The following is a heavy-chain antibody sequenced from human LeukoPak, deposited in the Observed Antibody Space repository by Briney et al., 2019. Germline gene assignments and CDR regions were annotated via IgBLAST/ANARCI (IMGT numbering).Heavy chain of an antibody. CDR1: GFTISTYA. V-gene: IGHV3-23*01. D-gene: IGHD5-24*01. Sequence: PGGSLRLSCAASGFTISTYAMTWVRQAPGKGLEWVSSITSSGATTYYADSMKGRFTISRDISKNTLYLQMNSLTAEDSAVYYCAKEFIAGDGHVDCDSWGQGTLVTVSS. J-gene: IGHJ4*02. CDR2: ITSSGATT. CDR3: AKEFIAGDGHVDCDS.